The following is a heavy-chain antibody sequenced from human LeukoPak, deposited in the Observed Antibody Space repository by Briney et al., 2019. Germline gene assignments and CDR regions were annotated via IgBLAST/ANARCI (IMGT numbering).Heavy chain of an antibody. J-gene: IGHJ5*02. CDR1: GGSFSGYY. CDR2: INHSGST. CDR3: ARYISTGSYYWGGNWFDP. Sequence: SETLSLTCAVYGGSFSGYYWSWLRQPPGKGLEWIGEINHSGSTNYNPSLKSRVTISVDTSKNQFSLKLSSVTAADTAVYYCARYISTGSYYWGGNWFDPWGQGTLVTVSS. V-gene: IGHV4-34*01. D-gene: IGHD1-26*01.